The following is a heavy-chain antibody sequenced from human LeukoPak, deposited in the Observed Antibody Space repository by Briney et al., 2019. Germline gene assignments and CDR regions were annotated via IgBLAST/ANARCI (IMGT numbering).Heavy chain of an antibody. CDR1: GFTFSSYA. D-gene: IGHD6-13*01. CDR3: AKGLISTWYDY. J-gene: IGHJ4*02. V-gene: IGHV3-23*01. Sequence: GGSLRLSCAASGFTFSSYAMSWVRQAPGKGLEWVSVLNTSGGTTYYADSVKGRFTISRDNSKNTLFLQMNSLRAEDTAVHYCAKGLISTWYDYWGQGTLVTVSS. CDR2: LNTSGGTT.